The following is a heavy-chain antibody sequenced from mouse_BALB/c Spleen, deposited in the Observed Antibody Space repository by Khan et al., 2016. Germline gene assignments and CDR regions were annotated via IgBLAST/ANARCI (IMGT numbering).Heavy chain of an antibody. V-gene: IGHV5-6-5*01. CDR1: GFTFSSYA. CDR2: ISSGGST. Sequence: EVELVESGGGLVKPGGSLKLSCAASGFTFSSYAMSWVRQTPEKRLHWVASISSGGSTYYPDSVKGGFTIAEDNASNILYLQMSSLRAEDTAMYYCAREENAMDYWGQGTSVTVSS. CDR3: AREENAMDY. J-gene: IGHJ4*01.